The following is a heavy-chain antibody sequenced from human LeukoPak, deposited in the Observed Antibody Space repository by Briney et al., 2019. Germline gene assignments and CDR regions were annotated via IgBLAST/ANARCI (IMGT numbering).Heavy chain of an antibody. CDR1: GFTFRGNG. CDR2: IWYDGSNR. CDR3: ARDQGTSVTAMVGGHFDY. V-gene: IGHV3-33*01. J-gene: IGHJ4*02. D-gene: IGHD4-17*01. Sequence: GRSLRLSCAASGFTFRGNGMHWVRQAPGKGLEWVAIIWYDGSNRYYADSVKGRFIISRDNSKNTLFLQMNSLTAEDTAVYYCARDQGTSVTAMVGGHFDYWGPGTLVTVSS.